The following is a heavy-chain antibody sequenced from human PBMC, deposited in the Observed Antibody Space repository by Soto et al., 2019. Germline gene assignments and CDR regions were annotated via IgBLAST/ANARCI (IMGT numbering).Heavy chain of an antibody. Sequence: QVQLVQSGAEVKKPGASVKVSCKASGYTFTRYGISWVRQAPGQGLEWMGWISAYNGKTDSAQRFQGRVTMTTDTSTSTANMELRSLRSDDTAVYYWARDRSTHDSWGQGTLVTVSS. D-gene: IGHD1-1*01. J-gene: IGHJ4*02. CDR3: ARDRSTHDS. CDR1: GYTFTRYG. V-gene: IGHV1-18*01. CDR2: ISAYNGKT.